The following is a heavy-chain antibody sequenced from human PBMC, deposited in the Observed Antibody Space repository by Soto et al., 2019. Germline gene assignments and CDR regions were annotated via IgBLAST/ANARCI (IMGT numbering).Heavy chain of an antibody. CDR2: ISAYNGNT. J-gene: IGHJ6*02. CDR3: ARDSTYSSSWYSSYYYYYGMDV. D-gene: IGHD6-13*01. Sequence: QVQLVQSGAEVKKPGASVKVSCKASGYTFTSYGISWVRQAPGQGLEWMGWISAYNGNTNYAQKLQGRVTMTTDTSTSTAYRELRSLRSDDTAVYYCARDSTYSSSWYSSYYYYYGMDVWCQGTTVTVSS. CDR1: GYTFTSYG. V-gene: IGHV1-18*04.